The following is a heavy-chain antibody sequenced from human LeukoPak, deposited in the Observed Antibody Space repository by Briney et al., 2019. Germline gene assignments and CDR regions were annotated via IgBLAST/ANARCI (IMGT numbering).Heavy chain of an antibody. Sequence: TGESLRLSCAAYVFTFSMYTMRSVHQAPGKGLEMISTINSHADRTYYADSVKGPFSISRDNSKNTLFLQMNSLRAEDTAVYYCAKDGLCPNVCPTQIAVAGHFDPWGQGILVTVSS. CDR3: AKDGLCPNVCPTQIAVAGHFDP. CDR2: INSHADRT. CDR1: VFTFSMYT. V-gene: IGHV3-23*01. D-gene: IGHD6-19*01. J-gene: IGHJ5*02.